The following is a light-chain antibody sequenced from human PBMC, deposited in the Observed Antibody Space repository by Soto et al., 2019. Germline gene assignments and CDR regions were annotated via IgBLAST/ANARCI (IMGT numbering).Light chain of an antibody. Sequence: EIEFTKSPSTLSLYAGERATLSCRASQSVSSYLAWYQQKPGQAPRLLIYDASNRATGIPARFSGSGSGTDFTLTISSLEPEDFAVYYCQQRSNWPPTFGQGTRLEIK. V-gene: IGKV3-11*01. J-gene: IGKJ5*01. CDR3: QQRSNWPPT. CDR2: DAS. CDR1: QSVSSY.